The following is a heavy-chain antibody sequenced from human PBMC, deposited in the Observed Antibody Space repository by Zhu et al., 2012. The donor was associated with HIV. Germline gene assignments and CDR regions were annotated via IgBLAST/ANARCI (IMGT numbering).Heavy chain of an antibody. CDR1: GFTFSSYE. CDR2: ISSSSSAI. CDR3: TRKYTYGPHDAFDI. J-gene: IGHJ3*02. V-gene: IGHV3-48*03. Sequence: EVQLVESGGGLVQPGRSLRLSCTASGFTFSSYEMNWVRQAPGKGLEWLSYISSSSSAIYYADSVKGRFTISRQNAKSSLYLQMNSLRAEDTAIYYCTRKYTYGPHDAFDIWGQGTMVTVSS. D-gene: IGHD5-18*01.